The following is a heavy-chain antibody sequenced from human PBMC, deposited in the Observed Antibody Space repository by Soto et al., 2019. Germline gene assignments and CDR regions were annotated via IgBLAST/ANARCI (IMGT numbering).Heavy chain of an antibody. CDR3: ARDGSAEYGDSIEFYFDY. J-gene: IGHJ4*02. V-gene: IGHV1-3*01. D-gene: IGHD4-17*01. CDR2: INAGNGNT. Sequence: GASVKVSCKASGYTFTSYAMHWVRQAPGQRLEWMGWINAGNGNTKYSQKFQGRVTITRDTSASTAYMELSSLRSEDTAVYYCARDGSAEYGDSIEFYFDYWGQGTLVTVSS. CDR1: GYTFTSYA.